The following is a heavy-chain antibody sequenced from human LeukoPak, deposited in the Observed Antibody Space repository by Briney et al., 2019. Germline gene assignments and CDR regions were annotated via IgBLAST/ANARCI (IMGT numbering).Heavy chain of an antibody. J-gene: IGHJ4*01. D-gene: IGHD1-1*01. Sequence: GGSLRLSCVATGFTFKSASMSWVRQAPGKGLEWVAFIGHFAGDIFYADSVKGRFNISRDDAKDSVYPQMNSLRVDDTAVYFCARDPYTGSMFDYWGHGTLVTVSS. CDR2: IGHFAGDI. CDR3: ARDPYTGSMFDY. V-gene: IGHV3-21*01. CDR1: GFTFKSAS.